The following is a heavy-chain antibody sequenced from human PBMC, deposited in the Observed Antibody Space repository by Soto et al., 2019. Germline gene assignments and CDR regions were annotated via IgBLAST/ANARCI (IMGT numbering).Heavy chain of an antibody. D-gene: IGHD3-9*01. V-gene: IGHV3-21*01. Sequence: EVQLVESGGGLVKPGGSLRLSCAASGFTFSSYSMNWVRQAPGKGLEWVSSISSSSSYIYYADSVKGRFTISRDNAKNSLYLQMNSLRAEDTAVYYCARDSNYDILTGNPAWSDYWGQGTLVTVSS. CDR1: GFTFSSYS. CDR3: ARDSNYDILTGNPAWSDY. CDR2: ISSSSSYI. J-gene: IGHJ4*02.